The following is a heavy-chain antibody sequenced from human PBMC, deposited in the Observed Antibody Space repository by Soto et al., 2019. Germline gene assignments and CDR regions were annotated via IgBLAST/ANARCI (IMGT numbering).Heavy chain of an antibody. CDR2: IIPIFGTA. CDR1: GGTFSSYA. V-gene: IGHV1-69*12. CDR3: ARDMWSDSKSPYYYGMDV. Sequence: QVQLVQSGAEVKKPGSSVKVSCKASGGTFSSYAISWVRQAPGQGLEWMGGIIPIFGTANYAQKFQGRVTITADEYTSTAYMALSSLRSEDTAVYYCARDMWSDSKSPYYYGMDVWGQGTTVTVSS. D-gene: IGHD2-21*01. J-gene: IGHJ6*02.